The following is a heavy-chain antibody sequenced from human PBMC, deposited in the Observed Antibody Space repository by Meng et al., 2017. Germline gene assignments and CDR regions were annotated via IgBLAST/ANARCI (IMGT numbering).Heavy chain of an antibody. V-gene: IGHV3-13*03. CDR2: IGTAGDT. Sequence: GESLKISCAACGFSFSSYDMHWVRQATGKGLEWVSDIGTAGDTYYPCSVKGQFTISRENAKNSLYLQMNSLRAGDTAVYYCARSRGGLFEAFDIWGQGTMVTVSS. CDR1: GFSFSSYD. D-gene: IGHD3-10*01. J-gene: IGHJ3*02. CDR3: ARSRGGLFEAFDI.